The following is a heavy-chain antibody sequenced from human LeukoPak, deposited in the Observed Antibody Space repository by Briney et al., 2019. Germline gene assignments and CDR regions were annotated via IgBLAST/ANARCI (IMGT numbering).Heavy chain of an antibody. CDR1: GYSFTSYW. V-gene: IGHV5-51*01. CDR2: IYPGDSDT. CDR3: ARHADPPVDYYYYYGMDV. Sequence: GESLKICCKGSGYSFTSYWIGWVRPMPGKGLEWMGIIYPGDSDTRYSPSFQGQVTISADKSISTAYLQWSSLKASDTAMYYCARHADPPVDYYYYYGMDVWGQGTTVTVSS. J-gene: IGHJ6*02.